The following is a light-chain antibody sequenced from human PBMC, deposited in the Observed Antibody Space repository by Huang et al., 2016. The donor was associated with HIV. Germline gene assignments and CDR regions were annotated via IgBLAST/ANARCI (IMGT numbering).Light chain of an antibody. CDR2: NAS. Sequence: EIVLTQSPATLSLSPGERVALSCRASQTIKNDLSWYQKRPGQAPRLLISNASNRATGIPARFSGSGSGTDFTLTISSLEPEDFVVYFCQQRTNWPPGYTFDQGTKL. CDR1: QTIKND. CDR3: QQRTNWPPGYT. V-gene: IGKV3-11*01. J-gene: IGKJ2*01.